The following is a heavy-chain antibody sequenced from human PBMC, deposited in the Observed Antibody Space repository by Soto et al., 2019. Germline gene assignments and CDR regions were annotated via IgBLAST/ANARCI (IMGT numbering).Heavy chain of an antibody. Sequence: QLQLQESGPGLVKPSETLSLTCTVSGGSISSSSYYWGWIRQPPGKGLEWIGSSYYSGSTYYNPSLKSRVPISVDTSKNQCSLKLSSVTAADTAVYYCARHFQDSGYYIWGSHPAFDIWGQGTMVTVSS. CDR2: SYYSGST. D-gene: IGHD3-16*01. V-gene: IGHV4-39*01. J-gene: IGHJ3*02. CDR3: ARHFQDSGYYIWGSHPAFDI. CDR1: GGSISSSSYY.